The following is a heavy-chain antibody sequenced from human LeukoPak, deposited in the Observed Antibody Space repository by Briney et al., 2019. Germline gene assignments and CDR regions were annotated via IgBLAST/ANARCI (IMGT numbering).Heavy chain of an antibody. CDR2: ISAYNGNT. D-gene: IGHD5-18*01. V-gene: IGHV1-18*01. CDR3: ARVCADTAMAPLCS. J-gene: IGHJ5*02. CDR1: GYTFTSYG. Sequence: ASVKVSCKASGYTFTSYGISWVRQAPGQGLEWMGWISAYNGNTNYAQKLQGRVTMTTDTSTSTAYMELSRLRSDDTAVYYCARVCADTAMAPLCSWGQGTLVTVSS.